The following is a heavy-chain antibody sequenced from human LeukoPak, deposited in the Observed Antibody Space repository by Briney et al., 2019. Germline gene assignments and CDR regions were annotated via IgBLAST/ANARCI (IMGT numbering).Heavy chain of an antibody. D-gene: IGHD1-14*01. J-gene: IGHJ4*02. CDR2: IRHDGSQT. Sequence: PGGSLRLSCAASGFIFTDSWMSWVRQAPGKGLEWVVNIRHDGSQTYYLDSVKGRFTISRDNAKNEVYLEMNNLRGADTAVYYCATGANLFQFWGQGTLVTVSS. V-gene: IGHV3-7*01. CDR3: ATGANLFQF. CDR1: GFIFTDSW.